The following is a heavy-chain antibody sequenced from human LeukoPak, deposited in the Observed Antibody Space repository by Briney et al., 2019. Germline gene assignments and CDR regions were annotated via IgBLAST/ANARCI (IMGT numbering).Heavy chain of an antibody. Sequence: GGSVRLSCAASGFTFSSYEMNWVRQAPGKGLEWVSYISSSGSTIYYADSVKGRFTISRDNAKNSLYLQMNSLRAEDTAVYYCARLGYCSSTSCRYYYYGMDVWGKGTTVTVSS. D-gene: IGHD2-2*01. V-gene: IGHV3-48*03. CDR3: ARLGYCSSTSCRYYYYGMDV. J-gene: IGHJ6*04. CDR2: ISSSGSTI. CDR1: GFTFSSYE.